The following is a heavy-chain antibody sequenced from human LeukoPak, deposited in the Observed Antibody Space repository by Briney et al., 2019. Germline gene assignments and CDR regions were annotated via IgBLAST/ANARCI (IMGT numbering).Heavy chain of an antibody. V-gene: IGHV3-30*04. CDR1: GFTFSQFA. J-gene: IGHJ4*02. CDR2: ISHDGRNT. Sequence: QPGGSLRLSCAASGFTFSQFAVHWVRQAPGKGLEWVADISHDGRNTYYADSVKGRFTISRDNSKNTLYLQMNSLRTEDTAVYYCARDSNSDFWSGYYTNYFDYWGQGTLVTVSS. CDR3: ARDSNSDFWSGYYTNYFDY. D-gene: IGHD3-3*01.